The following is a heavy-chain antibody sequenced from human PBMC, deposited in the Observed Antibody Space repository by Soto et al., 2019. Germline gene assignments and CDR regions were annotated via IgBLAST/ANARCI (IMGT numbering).Heavy chain of an antibody. V-gene: IGHV3-21*01. D-gene: IGHD3-3*01. CDR2: ISSSSSYI. Sequence: PGGSLRLSCAASGFTFSSYSMNWVRQAPGEGLEWVSSISSSSSYIYYADSVKGRFTISRDNAKNSLYLQMNSLRAEDTAVYYCARVVIIRPNYYYGMDVWGQGTTVTVSS. CDR3: ARVVIIRPNYYYGMDV. J-gene: IGHJ6*02. CDR1: GFTFSSYS.